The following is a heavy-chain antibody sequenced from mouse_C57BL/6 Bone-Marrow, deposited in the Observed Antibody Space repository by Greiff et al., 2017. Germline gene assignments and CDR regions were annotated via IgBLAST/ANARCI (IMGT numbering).Heavy chain of an antibody. CDR3: ARGRLRRPFAY. CDR1: GYTFTSYW. V-gene: IGHV1-69*01. D-gene: IGHD2-4*01. CDR2: IDPSDSYT. J-gene: IGHJ3*01. Sequence: QVQLQQPGAELVMPGASVKLSCKASGYTFTSYWMHWVKPRPGQGLEWIGEIDPSDSYTNYNQKFKGKSTLTVDNSSSTAYMQLSSLTSEDSAVYYCARGRLRRPFAYWGQGTLVTVSA.